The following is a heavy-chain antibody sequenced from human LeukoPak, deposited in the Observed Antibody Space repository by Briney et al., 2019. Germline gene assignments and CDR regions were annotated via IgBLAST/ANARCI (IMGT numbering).Heavy chain of an antibody. V-gene: IGHV3-23*01. CDR1: GFTFSSYA. CDR3: AKEIVFLFGDP. J-gene: IGHJ5*02. CDR2: IVSDGDKA. D-gene: IGHD2/OR15-2a*01. Sequence: GGSLRLSCAASGFTFSSYAMSWVRQAPGKGLEWVATIVSDGDKAYYADSVKGRFAISRDNSQNTVHLQMNSLRAEDTATYYCAKEIVFLFGDPWGQGALVTVSS.